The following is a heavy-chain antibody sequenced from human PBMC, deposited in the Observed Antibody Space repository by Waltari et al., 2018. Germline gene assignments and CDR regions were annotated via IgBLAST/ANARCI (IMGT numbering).Heavy chain of an antibody. Sequence: EVQLVESGGGWVQPGGSLRLPCAASGFTFSSYEMNWVRQAPGKGLEWVSYISSSGSTIYYADSVKGRFTISRDNAKNSLYLQMNSLRAEDTAVYYCARELFDAFDIWGQGTMVTVSS. CDR3: ARELFDAFDI. J-gene: IGHJ3*02. V-gene: IGHV3-48*03. CDR2: ISSSGSTI. CDR1: GFTFSSYE.